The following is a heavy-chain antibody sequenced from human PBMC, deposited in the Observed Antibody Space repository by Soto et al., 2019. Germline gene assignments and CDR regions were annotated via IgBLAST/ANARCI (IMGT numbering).Heavy chain of an antibody. V-gene: IGHV1-18*04. CDR3: ARDGGGIAAAGTGYYYGMDV. D-gene: IGHD6-13*01. CDR2: ISAYNGNT. CDR1: GYTFTSYG. Sequence: ASVKVSCKASGYTFTSYGISWVRQAPGQGLEWMVWISAYNGNTNYAQKLQGRVTMTTDTSTSTAYMELRSLRSDDTAVYYCARDGGGIAAAGTGYYYGMDVWGQGTTVTVSS. J-gene: IGHJ6*02.